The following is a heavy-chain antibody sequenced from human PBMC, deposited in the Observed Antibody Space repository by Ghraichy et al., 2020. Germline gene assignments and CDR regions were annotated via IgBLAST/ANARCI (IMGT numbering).Heavy chain of an antibody. J-gene: IGHJ4*02. D-gene: IGHD3-9*01. CDR3: ARRYYDILTGYYTTFDY. CDR2: IYPGDSDT. CDR1: GYSFTSYW. V-gene: IGHV5-51*01. Sequence: GESLNISCKGSGYSFTSYWIGWVRQMPGKGLEWMGIIYPGDSDTRNSPSFQGQVTIPADKSISTAYLQGSSLKASDTAMYYCARRYYDILTGYYTTFDYWGQGTLVTVSS.